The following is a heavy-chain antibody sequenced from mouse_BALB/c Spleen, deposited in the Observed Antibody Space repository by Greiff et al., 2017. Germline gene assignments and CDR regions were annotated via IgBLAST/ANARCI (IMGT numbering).Heavy chain of an antibody. J-gene: IGHJ1*01. CDR1: GFTFSDYY. D-gene: IGHD1-1*01. Sequence: EVKLVESGGGLVKPGGSLKLSCAASGFTFSDYYMYWVRQTPEKRLEWVATISDGGSYTYYPDSVKGRFTISRDNAKNNLYLQMSSLKSEDTAMYYCARGSSYWYFDVWGAGTTVTVSS. CDR2: ISDGGSYT. V-gene: IGHV5-4*02. CDR3: ARGSSYWYFDV.